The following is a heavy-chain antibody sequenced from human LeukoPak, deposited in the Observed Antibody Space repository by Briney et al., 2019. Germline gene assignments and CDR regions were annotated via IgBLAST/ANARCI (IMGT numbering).Heavy chain of an antibody. Sequence: GESLRITCKGSGYRFNRYWIAWVRQMPGKGLEWMGMIDPSDSYTKYSPSFQGHVTFSANKSIATAYVQWSSQKASDTANYYGARLNGTLYDGGMAYWGQGTLVTVSS. CDR1: GYRFNRYW. CDR2: IDPSDSYT. J-gene: IGHJ4*02. V-gene: IGHV5-10-1*01. CDR3: ARLNGTLYDGGMAY. D-gene: IGHD2/OR15-2a*01.